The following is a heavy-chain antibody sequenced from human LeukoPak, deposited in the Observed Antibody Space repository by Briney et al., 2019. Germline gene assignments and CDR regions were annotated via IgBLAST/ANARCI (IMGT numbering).Heavy chain of an antibody. J-gene: IGHJ4*02. V-gene: IGHV1-2*02. Sequence: ASVKVSCKASGYTFTGYYLHWVRQAPGQGLEWMGWINPNSGGTNYAQKFQGRVTMTRDTSISTAYMELSRLRSDDTAVYYCARDKFREANTDYWGQGTLVTVSS. CDR1: GYTFTGYY. CDR2: INPNSGGT. CDR3: ARDKFREANTDY.